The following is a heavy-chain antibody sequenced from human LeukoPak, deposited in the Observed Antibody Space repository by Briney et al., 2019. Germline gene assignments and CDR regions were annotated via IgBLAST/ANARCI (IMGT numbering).Heavy chain of an antibody. CDR3: ARENRGVPDY. CDR2: IYYSGST. J-gene: IGHJ4*02. CDR1: GGSISSYY. D-gene: IGHD1-14*01. V-gene: IGHV4-59*01. Sequence: SETLSLTCTVSGGSISSYYWSWIRQPPGKGLEWIGYIYYSGSTNYNPSLKSRVTISVDTSKNQLSLKLSSVTAADTAVYYCARENRGVPDYWGQGTLVTVSS.